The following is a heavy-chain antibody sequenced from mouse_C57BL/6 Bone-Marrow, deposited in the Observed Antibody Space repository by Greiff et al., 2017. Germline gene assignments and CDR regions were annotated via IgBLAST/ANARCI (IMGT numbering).Heavy chain of an antibody. CDR3: ARGTMVTDY. V-gene: IGHV1-64*01. D-gene: IGHD2-2*01. J-gene: IGHJ2*01. CDR2: IHPNSGST. Sequence: QVHVKQSGAELVKPGASVKLSCKASGYTFTSYWMHWVKQRPGQGLEWIGMIHPNSGSTNYNEKFKSKATLTVNKSSSTAYMQLSSQASEDSAVYYCARGTMVTDYWGQGTTLTVSS. CDR1: GYTFTSYW.